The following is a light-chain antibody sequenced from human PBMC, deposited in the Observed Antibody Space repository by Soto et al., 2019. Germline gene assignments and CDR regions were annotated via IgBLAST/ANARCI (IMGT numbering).Light chain of an antibody. CDR2: EGS. J-gene: IGLJ2*01. CDR3: CSYAGSGTLL. V-gene: IGLV2-23*01. CDR1: SSDVGNYNL. Sequence: QSALTQPASVSGSPGQSITISCTGTSSDVGNYNLVSWYQQHPGKAPKLMIYEGSKRPSGVSNRFSGSKSGNTASLTISGLQAEDEDDYYCCSYAGSGTLLFGGGTKVTVL.